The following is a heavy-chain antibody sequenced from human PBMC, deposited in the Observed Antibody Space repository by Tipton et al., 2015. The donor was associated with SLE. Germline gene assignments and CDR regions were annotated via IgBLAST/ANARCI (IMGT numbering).Heavy chain of an antibody. D-gene: IGHD1-26*01. CDR1: GFIFRSFG. V-gene: IGHV3-30*02. Sequence: SLRLSCAVSGFIFRSFGMHWVRQAPGKGLEWVAFIRFDGSFKYYADSVKGRFTISRDSSENTLYLLMNSLRVEDTAVYYCAKDGIVGATRPSFDSWGQGTLATVSS. J-gene: IGHJ4*02. CDR3: AKDGIVGATRPSFDS. CDR2: IRFDGSFK.